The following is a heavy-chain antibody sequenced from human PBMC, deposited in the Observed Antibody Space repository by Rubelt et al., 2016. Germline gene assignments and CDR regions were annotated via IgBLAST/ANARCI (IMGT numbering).Heavy chain of an antibody. Sequence: QITLKESGPTLVKPTQTLTLTCTFSGFSLSTSGVGVGWIRQPPGKALEWLALIYWNDVDRYSPSLQSSLTITKDTSKTQVVLTMTNMDPVDTATYCCVHRRLSIAVTGTLFDFWGQGTLVTVSS. CDR2: IYWNDVD. CDR1: GFSLSTSGVG. V-gene: IGHV2-5*01. CDR3: VHRRLSIAVTGTLFDF. J-gene: IGHJ4*02. D-gene: IGHD6-19*01.